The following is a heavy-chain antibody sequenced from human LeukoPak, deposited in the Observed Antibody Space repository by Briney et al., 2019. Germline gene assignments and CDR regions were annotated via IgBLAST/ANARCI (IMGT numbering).Heavy chain of an antibody. Sequence: GGSLRLSCAASGFTFSDYFMSWIRQAPGKGLEWVSYITSSDSSVFYADSVQGRFTISRDNAKNSLYLQVNSLRAEDTAVYYCARDKLRSFDWLLDYWGQGTLVTVSS. CDR3: ARDKLRSFDWLLDY. J-gene: IGHJ4*02. CDR1: GFTFSDYF. D-gene: IGHD3-9*01. V-gene: IGHV3-11*04. CDR2: ITSSDSSV.